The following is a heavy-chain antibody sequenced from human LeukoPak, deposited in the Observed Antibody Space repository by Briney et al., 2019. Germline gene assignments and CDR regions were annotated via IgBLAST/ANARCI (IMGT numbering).Heavy chain of an antibody. Sequence: GASVKVSCKASGYTFTGYYMHWVRQAPGQGLEWMGWITPNRGGTNYAQKFQGRVTMTRDTSISTAYMELSRLRSDDTAVYYCASMITLGGVIVPPDAFDIWGQGTMVTVSS. D-gene: IGHD3-16*02. CDR1: GYTFTGYY. V-gene: IGHV1-2*02. J-gene: IGHJ3*02. CDR2: ITPNRGGT. CDR3: ASMITLGGVIVPPDAFDI.